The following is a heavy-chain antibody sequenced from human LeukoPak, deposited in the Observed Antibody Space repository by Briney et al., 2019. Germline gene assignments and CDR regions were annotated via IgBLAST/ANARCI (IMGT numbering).Heavy chain of an antibody. CDR1: GYTSSSSS. V-gene: IGHV1-18*01. CDR2: ISVYNGNT. Sequence: GASVKVSCKASGYTSSSSSVNWVRQAPGQGLEWMGWISVYNGNTNYAQKFQARVTMTTDTSTSTVYMELRSLRSDDTAVYYCATGPLGAISFYLDYWGQGTLVTVSS. CDR3: ATGPLGAISFYLDY. D-gene: IGHD1-26*01. J-gene: IGHJ4*02.